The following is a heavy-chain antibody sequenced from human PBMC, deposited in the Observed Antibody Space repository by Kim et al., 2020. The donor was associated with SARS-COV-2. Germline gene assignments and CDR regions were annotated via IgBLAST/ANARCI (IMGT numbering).Heavy chain of an antibody. V-gene: IGHV4-34*01. J-gene: IGHJ5*02. CDR1: GGSFRGYY. Sequence: SETLSLTCAVYGGSFRGYYWSWIRQPPGKGLEWIGEINHSGSTNYNPSLKSRVTISVDTSRNQFSLKVTSVTAADTAVYYCARDRIFNWYTGWFDPWGQGTLVNVPS. CDR2: INHSGST. CDR3: ARDRIFNWYTGWFDP. D-gene: IGHD1-1*01.